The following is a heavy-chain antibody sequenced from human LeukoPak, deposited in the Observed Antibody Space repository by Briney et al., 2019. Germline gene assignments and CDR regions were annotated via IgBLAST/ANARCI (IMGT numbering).Heavy chain of an antibody. Sequence: PGGSLRLSCAASEFTFSSYSMNWVRQAPGKGLEWVASISNTGTFIYYADSVKGRLTISRDNAKNSLYLQMNSLRAEDTAVYYCARGLYYYDSSGYNYWGQGTLVTVSS. V-gene: IGHV3-21*01. J-gene: IGHJ4*02. CDR2: ISNTGTFI. CDR3: ARGLYYYDSSGYNY. D-gene: IGHD3-22*01. CDR1: EFTFSSYS.